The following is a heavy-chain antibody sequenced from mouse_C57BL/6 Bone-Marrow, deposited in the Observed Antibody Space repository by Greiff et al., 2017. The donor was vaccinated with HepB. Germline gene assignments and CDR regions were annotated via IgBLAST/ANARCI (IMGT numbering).Heavy chain of an antibody. J-gene: IGHJ3*01. Sequence: EVMLVESGEGLVKPGGSLKLSCAASGFTFSSYAMSWVRQTPEKRLEWVAYISSGGDYIYYADTVKGRFTISRDNARNTLYLQMSSLKSEDTAMYYCTGARYYYGSSPFAYWGQGTLVTVSA. CDR1: GFTFSSYA. CDR3: TGARYYYGSSPFAY. D-gene: IGHD1-1*01. V-gene: IGHV5-9-1*02. CDR2: ISSGGDYI.